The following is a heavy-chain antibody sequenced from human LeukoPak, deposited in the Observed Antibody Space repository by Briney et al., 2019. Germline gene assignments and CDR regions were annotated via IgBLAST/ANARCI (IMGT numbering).Heavy chain of an antibody. J-gene: IGHJ4*02. CDR1: GFPFRSYW. Sequence: TGGSLRLSCVASGFPFRSYWMTWVRQAPGKGLEWVANIKQDGSKKSYVDSVKGRFTISRDNAKNSLYLQMNSLRAEDTAIYYCTRVGYIDEGIDYWGQGTLVTVSS. V-gene: IGHV3-7*04. D-gene: IGHD5-24*01. CDR3: TRVGYIDEGIDY. CDR2: IKQDGSKK.